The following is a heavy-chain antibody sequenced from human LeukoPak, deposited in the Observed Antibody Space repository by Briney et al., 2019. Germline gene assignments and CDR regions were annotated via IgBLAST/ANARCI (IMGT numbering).Heavy chain of an antibody. V-gene: IGHV3-43*01. Sequence: GGSLRLSCAASGFTFDQYPMHWFRQVQGKGLEWVSVISWDGVSTYYAHSVKGRRTISRDSSKNSLYLQMNSLRTEDTALYYCAKGRVIYSTQSATDYWGQGTLVTVSS. CDR2: ISWDGVST. CDR3: AKGRVIYSTQSATDY. D-gene: IGHD6-13*01. CDR1: GFTFDQYP. J-gene: IGHJ4*02.